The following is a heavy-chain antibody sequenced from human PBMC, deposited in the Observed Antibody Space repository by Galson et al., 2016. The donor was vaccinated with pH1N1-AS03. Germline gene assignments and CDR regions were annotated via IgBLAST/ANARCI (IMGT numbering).Heavy chain of an antibody. Sequence: APGQGLEWMGGIIPIYGSANYAQKFQGRVTITADKSTNTVYMELRSLKSDDTAVYYCARNSSLYGVSTYYYYGLDVWGQGTAVTISS. CDR3: ARNSSLYGVSTYYYYGLDV. CDR2: IIPIYGSA. D-gene: IGHD4-17*01. V-gene: IGHV1-69*06. J-gene: IGHJ6*02.